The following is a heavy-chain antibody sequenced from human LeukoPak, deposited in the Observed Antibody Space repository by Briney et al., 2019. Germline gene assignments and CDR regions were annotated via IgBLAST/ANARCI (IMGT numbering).Heavy chain of an antibody. V-gene: IGHV4-39*07. J-gene: IGHJ5*02. D-gene: IGHD6-19*01. CDR2: IYYSGST. Sequence: SETLSLTCTVSGGSISRSRDYWGWIRQPPGKGLEWIGSIYYSGSTYYNPSLKSRVTISGDTSKNRFSLKLSSVTAADTAMYYCASADSSGWFNWFDPWGQGTLVTVSS. CDR1: GGSISRSRDY. CDR3: ASADSSGWFNWFDP.